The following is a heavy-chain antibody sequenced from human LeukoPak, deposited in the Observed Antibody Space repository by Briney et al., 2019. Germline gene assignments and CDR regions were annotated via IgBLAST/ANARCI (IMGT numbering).Heavy chain of an antibody. V-gene: IGHV1-2*02. CDR2: INPNSGGT. Sequence: ASVKVSCKASGYTFTGYYMHWVRQAPGQGLEWMGWINPNSGGTNYAQKFQGRVTMTRDTSISTAYMELSRLRSDDTAVYCCAFWSGYYGHNWFDPWGQGTLVTVSS. J-gene: IGHJ5*02. CDR3: AFWSGYYGHNWFDP. CDR1: GYTFTGYY. D-gene: IGHD3-3*01.